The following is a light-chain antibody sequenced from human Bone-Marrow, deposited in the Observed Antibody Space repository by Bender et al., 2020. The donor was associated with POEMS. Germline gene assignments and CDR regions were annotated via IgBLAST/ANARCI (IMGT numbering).Light chain of an antibody. CDR2: QST. V-gene: IGLV2-14*02. Sequence: QSAVTQPASVSGSPGQSITISCTGSSSDVGRNDIVSWYQQHPGQAPKLLIYQSTQRPSGVSDRFSGSKSGSVASLTISGLQAEDEADYHCSSYRTSSSTVYVFGTGTKLTVL. CDR3: SSYRTSSSTVYV. CDR1: SSDVGRNDI. J-gene: IGLJ1*01.